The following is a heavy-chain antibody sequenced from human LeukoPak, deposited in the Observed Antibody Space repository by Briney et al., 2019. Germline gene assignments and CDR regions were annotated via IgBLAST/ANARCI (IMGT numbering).Heavy chain of an antibody. V-gene: IGHV3-23*01. CDR3: AKDSMWLLDKDGIDY. D-gene: IGHD5-12*01. CDR1: GFTFSSYA. Sequence: SGGSLRLSCAASGFTFSSYAMSWVRQAPGKGLEWVSAISGSGGSTYYADSVKGRFTISRDNSKNTLYLQMNSLRAEDTAVYYCAKDSMWLLDKDGIDYWGQGTLVTVSS. CDR2: ISGSGGST. J-gene: IGHJ4*02.